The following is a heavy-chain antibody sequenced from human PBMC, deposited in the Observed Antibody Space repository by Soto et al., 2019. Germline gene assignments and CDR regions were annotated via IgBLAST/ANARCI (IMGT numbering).Heavy chain of an antibody. J-gene: IGHJ4*02. CDR2: IGRSRKYI. D-gene: IGHD1-20*01. Sequence: GGSLRLSCAASGFTFDDYSMNWVRQAPGKGLQWVSYIGRSRKYISYADSVKGRFTISRDGAKNSVFLQMNSLRDDDTAVYYCERDHNWSFDYWGQGIPVTVSS. V-gene: IGHV3-48*02. CDR1: GFTFDDYS. CDR3: ERDHNWSFDY.